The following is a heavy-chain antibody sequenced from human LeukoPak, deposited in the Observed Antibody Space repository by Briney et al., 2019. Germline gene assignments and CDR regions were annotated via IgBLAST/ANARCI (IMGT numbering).Heavy chain of an antibody. J-gene: IGHJ4*02. V-gene: IGHV4-59*08. CDR1: GGFISTYY. CDR2: IDNRGNT. Sequence: SETLSLTCTVPGGFISTYYWSWIRQPPGNGLEWIGYIDNRGNTKYNPSLKSRVTISLNTSKNQVSLRLSSVTAADTALYYCARHEAIAGLDYWGLGTLVTVSS. D-gene: IGHD6-19*01. CDR3: ARHEAIAGLDY.